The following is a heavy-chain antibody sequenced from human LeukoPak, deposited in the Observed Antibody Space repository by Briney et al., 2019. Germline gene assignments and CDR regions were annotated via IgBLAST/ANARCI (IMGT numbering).Heavy chain of an antibody. CDR2: IRYDGSNK. CDR1: GFIFSSYG. Sequence: GGSLRLSCAASGFIFSSYGMHWVRQAPGKGLEWAAFIRYDGSNKYYADSVKGRFTISRDNSKNTLYLQMNSLRAVDTAVYYCASSGYYYSFWDYWGQGTLVTVSS. J-gene: IGHJ4*02. CDR3: ASSGYYYSFWDY. D-gene: IGHD3-22*01. V-gene: IGHV3-30*02.